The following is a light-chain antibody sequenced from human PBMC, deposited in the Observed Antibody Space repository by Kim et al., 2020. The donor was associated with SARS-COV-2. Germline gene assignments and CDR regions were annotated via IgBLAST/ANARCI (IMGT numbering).Light chain of an antibody. J-gene: IGKJ4*01. V-gene: IGKV3-15*01. CDR1: QSVNNY. Sequence: VSPEDRSTLSCRASQSVNNYLAWYQQNPGQPPRLLIYGASTRATGIPATFSGSGSGTEFTLTISSLQSEDFAVYYCQQYIDWPLTLGGGTKVDIK. CDR3: QQYIDWPLT. CDR2: GAS.